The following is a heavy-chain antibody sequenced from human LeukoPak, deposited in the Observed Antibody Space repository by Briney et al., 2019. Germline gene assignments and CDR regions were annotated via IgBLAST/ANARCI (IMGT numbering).Heavy chain of an antibody. V-gene: IGHV4-34*01. CDR1: GGSFSGYY. Sequence: SETLSLTCAVYGGSFSGYYWSWIRQPPGEGLEWIGEINHSGSTNYNPSLKSRVTISVDTSKNQFSLKLSSVTAADTAVYYCARNLLSNWFDPWGQGTLVTVSS. J-gene: IGHJ5*02. D-gene: IGHD2-15*01. CDR3: ARNLLSNWFDP. CDR2: INHSGST.